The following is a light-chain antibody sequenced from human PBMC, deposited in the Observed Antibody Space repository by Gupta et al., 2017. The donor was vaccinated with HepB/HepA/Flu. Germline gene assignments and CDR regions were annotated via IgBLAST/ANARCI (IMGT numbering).Light chain of an antibody. CDR1: QSVLYTSNNKNY. J-gene: IGKJ2*01. V-gene: IGKV4-1*01. Sequence: DIVMTQSPDSLVVSLGERATINCKSSQSVLYTSNNKNYLAWYQQKPGQPPKLLIYWASTRESGVPDRFSGSGSGKDFTLTISSLQAEDVAVYYCHQYNSPSHTFGQGTKLEIK. CDR3: HQYNSPSHT. CDR2: WAS.